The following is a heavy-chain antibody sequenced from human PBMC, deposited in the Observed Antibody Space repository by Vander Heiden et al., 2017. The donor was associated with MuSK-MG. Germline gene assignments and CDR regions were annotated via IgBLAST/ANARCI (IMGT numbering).Heavy chain of an antibody. J-gene: IGHJ3*02. V-gene: IGHV1-69*01. Sequence: QVQLVQSGAEVKKPGSSVKVSCKASGGTFSSYAISWVRQAPGQGLEWMGGIIPIFGTANYAQKFQGRVTITADESTSTAYMELSSLRSEETAVYYCARDPVIKGYCSGGSCYAIWGQGTMVTVSS. CDR1: GGTFSSYA. D-gene: IGHD2-15*01. CDR2: IIPIFGTA. CDR3: ARDPVIKGYCSGGSCYAI.